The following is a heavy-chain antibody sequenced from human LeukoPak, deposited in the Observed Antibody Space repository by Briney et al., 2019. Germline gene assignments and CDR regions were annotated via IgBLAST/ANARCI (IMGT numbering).Heavy chain of an antibody. Sequence: SETLSLTCTVSGGSISSYYWSWIRQPAGKGLEWIGRIYTSGTTNYNPSLKSRVTMSVDTSKNQFSLNLTSVTVADTAVYYCAREGTTRPLDYWGQGTLVTVSS. CDR2: IYTSGTT. CDR3: AREGTTRPLDY. J-gene: IGHJ4*02. D-gene: IGHD6-6*01. CDR1: GGSISSYY. V-gene: IGHV4-4*07.